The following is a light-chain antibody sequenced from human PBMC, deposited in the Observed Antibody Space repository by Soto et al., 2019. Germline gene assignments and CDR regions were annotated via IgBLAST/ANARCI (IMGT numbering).Light chain of an antibody. CDR2: GAS. Sequence: EIVLAQSPATLSLSPGESATLSCRASQSVRSSYFAWYQQKPGQAPRLLYYGASSRATGIPDRFSSSGSRKYFPLTISILEHEDFAVYYCQQYGSSGTFGQGTKVDIK. CDR3: QQYGSSGT. V-gene: IGKV3-20*01. CDR1: QSVRSSY. J-gene: IGKJ1*01.